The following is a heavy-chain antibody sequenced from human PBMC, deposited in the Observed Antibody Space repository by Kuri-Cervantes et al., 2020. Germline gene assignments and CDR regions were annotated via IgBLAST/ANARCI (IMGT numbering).Heavy chain of an antibody. CDR1: GGSFSGYY. J-gene: IGHJ3*02. Sequence: GSLRLSCAVYGGSFSGYYWSWIRQPPGKGLEWIGNIYYSGSTYYNPSLKSRVTISVDTSKIQFSLKLSSVTAADTAVYYCARAGRSCSGGSCYFYAFDIWGQGTMVTVSS. CDR3: ARAGRSCSGGSCYFYAFDI. D-gene: IGHD2-15*01. CDR2: IYYSGST. V-gene: IGHV4-34*01.